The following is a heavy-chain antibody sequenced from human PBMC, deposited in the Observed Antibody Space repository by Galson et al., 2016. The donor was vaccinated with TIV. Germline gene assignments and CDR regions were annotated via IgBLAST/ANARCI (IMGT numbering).Heavy chain of an antibody. D-gene: IGHD2-15*01. CDR1: GYTFTSYN. CDR2: INPSGGNT. Sequence: SVKVSCKASGYTFTSYNMHWVRQAPGQGPEWMGIINPSGGNTEYAQKFQGRVTMTRDTSTSTVYMELNSLRSEDTAVYYCARDGLYCSGGSCYTDWYSDLWGRGTLVTVSS. CDR3: ARDGLYCSGGSCYTDWYSDL. J-gene: IGHJ2*01. V-gene: IGHV1-46*01.